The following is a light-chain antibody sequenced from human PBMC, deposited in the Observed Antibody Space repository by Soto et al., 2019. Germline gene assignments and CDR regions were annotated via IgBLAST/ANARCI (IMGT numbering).Light chain of an antibody. CDR1: QTISSY. CDR2: AAS. CDR3: QQSYITPWT. V-gene: IGKV1-39*01. Sequence: DIQMTQSPASLSASVGDRITITCRPRQTISSYLNWYQQKPGKPPKLLIYAASSLQTGVPSRFSGSGSGTDFTLTSSSLQPEDFATYFCQQSYITPWTFGQGTKVDIK. J-gene: IGKJ1*01.